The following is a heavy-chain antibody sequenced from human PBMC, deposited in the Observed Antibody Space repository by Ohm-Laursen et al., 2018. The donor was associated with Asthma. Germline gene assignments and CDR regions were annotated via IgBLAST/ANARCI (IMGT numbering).Heavy chain of an antibody. V-gene: IGHV1-3*01. D-gene: IGHD4-17*01. Sequence: ASAKVSCKPYGYTFTNYVVHWVRQAPGQRLEWMGWINVGNGNTKYSQKFQGRVTITRDTSASTAYMELSSLRSEDTAVYYCARIDYGDYAGYFDYWGQGTLVTVSS. CDR3: ARIDYGDYAGYFDY. CDR2: INVGNGNT. CDR1: GYTFTNYV. J-gene: IGHJ4*02.